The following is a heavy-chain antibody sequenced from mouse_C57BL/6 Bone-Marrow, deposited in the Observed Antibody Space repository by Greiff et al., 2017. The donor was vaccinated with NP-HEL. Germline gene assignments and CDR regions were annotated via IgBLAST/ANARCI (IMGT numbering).Heavy chain of an antibody. V-gene: IGHV1-19*01. D-gene: IGHD1-1*02. CDR2: INPYNGGT. J-gene: IGHJ2*01. CDR3: ARSPLWYYFDY. Sequence: VQLQQSGPVLVKPGASVKMSCKASGYTFTDYYMNWVKQSHGKSLEWIGVINPYNGGTSYKQKFKGKATLTVDKSSSTAYMELNSLTSEDSAVYYCARSPLWYYFDYWGQGTTLTVSS. CDR1: GYTFTDYY.